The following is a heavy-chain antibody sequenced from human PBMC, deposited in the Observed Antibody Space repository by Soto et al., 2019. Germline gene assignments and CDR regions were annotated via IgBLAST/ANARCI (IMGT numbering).Heavy chain of an antibody. CDR3: ARDRGRISSSCYYFDY. J-gene: IGHJ4*02. V-gene: IGHV1-69*06. D-gene: IGHD6-13*01. CDR2: IIPIFGTA. CDR1: GGTFSSYA. Sequence: QVQLVQSGAEVKKPGSSVKVSCKASGGTFSSYAISWVRQAPGQGLEWMGGIIPIFGTANYAQKFQGRVTITADKSTSTAYMELSSLGSEDTAVYYCARDRGRISSSCYYFDYWGQGTLVTVSS.